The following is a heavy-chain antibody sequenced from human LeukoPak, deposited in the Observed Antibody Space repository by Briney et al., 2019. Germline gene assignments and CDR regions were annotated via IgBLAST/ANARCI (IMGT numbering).Heavy chain of an antibody. D-gene: IGHD6-13*01. CDR1: GDSISSSRSY. Sequence: SETLSLTCTVSGDSISSSRSYWGWIRQPPGKGLEWIGSIYYSGSTYYNTSLKSRVTISVDTSKNQFSLKLSSVTAADTAVYYCARGGPYSSSWYRNYFDYWGQGTLVTVSS. J-gene: IGHJ4*02. CDR3: ARGGPYSSSWYRNYFDY. V-gene: IGHV4-39*07. CDR2: IYYSGST.